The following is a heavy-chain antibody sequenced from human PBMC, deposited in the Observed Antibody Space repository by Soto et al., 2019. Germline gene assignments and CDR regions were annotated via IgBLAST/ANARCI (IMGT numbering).Heavy chain of an antibody. CDR2: INPSGGST. CDR1: GYTFTSYY. Sequence: GASVKVSCKASGYTFTSYYMHWVRQAPGQGLEWMGIINPSGGSTSYAQKFQGRVTMTRDTSTSTVYMELSSLRSEDTAVYYCARDRAAIFGVALRNWFDPWGQGNPVTVSS. V-gene: IGHV1-46*01. D-gene: IGHD3-3*01. CDR3: ARDRAAIFGVALRNWFDP. J-gene: IGHJ5*02.